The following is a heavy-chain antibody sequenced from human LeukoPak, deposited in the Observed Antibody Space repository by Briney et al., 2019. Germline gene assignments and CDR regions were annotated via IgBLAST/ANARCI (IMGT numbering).Heavy chain of an antibody. J-gene: IGHJ4*02. CDR3: ARDISPHSSSYDY. Sequence: PGGSLRLSCAASGFTFSDYYMSWIRQAPGKGLEWVSYISSSGSTIYYADSVKGRFTISRDNAKNSLYLQMNSLRAEDTAVYYCARDISPHSSSYDYWGQGTLVTVSS. CDR1: GFTFSDYY. CDR2: ISSSGSTI. V-gene: IGHV3-11*01. D-gene: IGHD6-13*01.